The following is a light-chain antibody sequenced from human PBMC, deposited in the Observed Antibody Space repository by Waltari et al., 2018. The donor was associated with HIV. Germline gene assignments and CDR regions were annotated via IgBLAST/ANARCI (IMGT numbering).Light chain of an antibody. V-gene: IGKV3-20*01. Sequence: EIVLTQSPGTLSLSPGESATLACRASQIIGNAYLAWYQQKPGQAPRLLISGASSRANGVPDRFSGSGSETDFTLTISRLEPEDFAVYYCQHCGDASNTFGQGTKLEV. CDR3: QHCGDASNT. CDR1: QIIGNAY. J-gene: IGKJ2*01. CDR2: GAS.